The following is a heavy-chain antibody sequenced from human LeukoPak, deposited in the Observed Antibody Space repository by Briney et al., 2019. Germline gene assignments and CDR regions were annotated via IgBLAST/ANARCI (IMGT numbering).Heavy chain of an antibody. Sequence: GGSLRLSCAASRFTLSTYWMNWVRQAPGKGLEWVAHIKQDGSQEYYVDSVKGRFTISRDSAKNSLYLQMNSLRAEDTAVYYCARGVPYDSWSGPHYSDYWGRGTLVTVSS. J-gene: IGHJ4*02. D-gene: IGHD3-3*01. CDR1: RFTLSTYW. CDR2: IKQDGSQE. CDR3: ARGVPYDSWSGPHYSDY. V-gene: IGHV3-7*01.